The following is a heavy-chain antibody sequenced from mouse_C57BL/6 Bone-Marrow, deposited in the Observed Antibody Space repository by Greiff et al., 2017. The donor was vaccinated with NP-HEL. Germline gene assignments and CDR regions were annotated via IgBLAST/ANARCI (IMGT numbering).Heavy chain of an antibody. CDR3: NTEGWPVRFAY. CDR1: GFNIKDDY. J-gene: IGHJ3*01. CDR2: IDPENGDT. Sequence: VQLKESGAELVRPGASVKLSCTASGFNIKDDYMHWVKQRPEQGLEWIGWIDPENGDTEYASKFQGKATITADTSSNTAYLQLSSLTSEDTAVYYCNTEGWPVRFAYWGQGTLVTVSA. D-gene: IGHD2-3*01. V-gene: IGHV14-4*01.